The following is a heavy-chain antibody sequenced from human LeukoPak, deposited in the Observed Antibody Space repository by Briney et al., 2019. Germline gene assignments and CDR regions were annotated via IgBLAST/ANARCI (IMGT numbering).Heavy chain of an antibody. V-gene: IGHV3-74*01. Sequence: GECLRLSCAVSGLTFSSYWMHWVSQAPGKGRVWVSRINSDGSSTNYADSMKGRFTIPRDNAKNTLHLQMNSLRAEDTAVYYSHRDYYGSGSDRDYWGQGTLVTVSS. CDR3: HRDYYGSGSDRDY. D-gene: IGHD3-10*01. CDR1: GLTFSSYW. J-gene: IGHJ4*02. CDR2: INSDGSST.